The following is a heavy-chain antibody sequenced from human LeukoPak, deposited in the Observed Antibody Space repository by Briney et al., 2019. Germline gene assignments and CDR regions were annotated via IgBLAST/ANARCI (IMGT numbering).Heavy chain of an antibody. D-gene: IGHD3-22*01. V-gene: IGHV4-39*01. CDR1: GGSISSRSYY. J-gene: IGHJ4*02. CDR2: IYYSGST. Sequence: PSETLSFTCTVSGGSISSRSYYWGWIRQPPGKGLEWIGSIYYSGSTYFNPSLKSRVTISVDTSKNQFSLKLSSVTAADTAVYYCARHPTAVHYYYDSSGYYSPPDYWGQGTLVTVSS. CDR3: ARHPTAVHYYYDSSGYYSPPDY.